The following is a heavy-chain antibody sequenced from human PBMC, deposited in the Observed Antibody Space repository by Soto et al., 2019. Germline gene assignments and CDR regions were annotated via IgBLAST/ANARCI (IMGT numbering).Heavy chain of an antibody. Sequence: ASVKVSCKASGYTFTSYDINWVRQATGQGLEWMGWMNPNSGNTGYAQKFQGRVTMTRNTSISTAYMELSSLRSEDTAVYYCARGLAPQNYYGSGILYYYYYYMDVWGKGTTVTVSS. CDR3: ARGLAPQNYYGSGILYYYYYYMDV. V-gene: IGHV1-8*01. J-gene: IGHJ6*03. CDR1: GYTFTSYD. CDR2: MNPNSGNT. D-gene: IGHD3-10*01.